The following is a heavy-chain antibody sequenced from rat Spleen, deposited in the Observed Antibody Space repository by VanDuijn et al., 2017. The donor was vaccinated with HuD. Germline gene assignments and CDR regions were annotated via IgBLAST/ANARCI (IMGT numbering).Heavy chain of an antibody. CDR1: GFTFSDYY. V-gene: IGHV5-29*01. CDR2: ISYDGSST. CDR3: ARHTVDY. Sequence: EVQLVESDGGLVQPGRSLKLSCAASGFTFSDYYMAWVRQAPTKGLEWVATISYDGSSTYYRDSVKGRLTISRDNAKSTLYLQMYSLRSEDTATYYCARHTVDYWGQGVMVTVSS. J-gene: IGHJ2*01.